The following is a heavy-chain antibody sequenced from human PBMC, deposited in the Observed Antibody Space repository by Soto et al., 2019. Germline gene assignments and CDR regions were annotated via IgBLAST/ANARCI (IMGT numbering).Heavy chain of an antibody. CDR2: IYYSGST. CDR1: GGSISSSSYY. D-gene: IGHD3-9*01. V-gene: IGHV4-39*01. J-gene: IGHJ4*02. CDR3: AITIRSTLDY. Sequence: PSETLSLTCTVSGGSISSSSYYWGWIRQPPGKGLEWIGSIYYSGSTYYNPSLKSRVTISVDTSKNQFSLKLSSVTAADTAVYYCAITIRSTLDYWGQGTLVTRLL.